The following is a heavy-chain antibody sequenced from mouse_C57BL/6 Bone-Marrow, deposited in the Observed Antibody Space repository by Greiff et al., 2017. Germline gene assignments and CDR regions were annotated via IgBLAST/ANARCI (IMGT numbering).Heavy chain of an antibody. D-gene: IGHD1-1*01. CDR3: AREDGSTFYWLDY. CDR2: INPNNGGT. Sequence: EVQLQQSGPELVKPGASVKISCKASGYTFTDYYMNWVKQSHGKSLEWIGDINPNNGGTSYNQKFKGKATLTVDKSSSTAYMELRSLTSEDSAVDYCAREDGSTFYWLDYWGQGTTLTVSS. J-gene: IGHJ2*01. V-gene: IGHV1-26*01. CDR1: GYTFTDYY.